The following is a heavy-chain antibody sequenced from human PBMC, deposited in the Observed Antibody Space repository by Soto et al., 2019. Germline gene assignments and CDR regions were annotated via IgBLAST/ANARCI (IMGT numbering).Heavy chain of an antibody. CDR2: ISGSGGST. Sequence: GGSLRLSCAASGFTFSSYAMSWVRQAPGKGLEWVSAISGSGGSTYYADSVKGRFTISRDNSKNTLYLQMNSLRAEDTAVYYCAKDLYYYDSSGYYGFDYWGQGTLVTVSS. V-gene: IGHV3-23*01. D-gene: IGHD3-22*01. CDR3: AKDLYYYDSSGYYGFDY. J-gene: IGHJ4*02. CDR1: GFTFSSYA.